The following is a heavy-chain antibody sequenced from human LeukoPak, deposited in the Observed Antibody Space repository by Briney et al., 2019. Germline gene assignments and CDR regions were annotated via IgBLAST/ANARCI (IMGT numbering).Heavy chain of an antibody. CDR3: ARSYYDSTGYYLAEYFQH. D-gene: IGHD3-22*01. CDR1: GFTFTIYA. CDR2: ISYDGNNK. J-gene: IGHJ1*01. V-gene: IGHV3-30-3*01. Sequence: GGSLRLSCAASGFTFTIYAMHWVRQAPGKGLEWVALISYDGNNKYYADSVKGRFSISRDNSKNTLYLQMNSLRPEDTAIYYCARSYYDSTGYYLAEYFQHWGQGTLVTVSS.